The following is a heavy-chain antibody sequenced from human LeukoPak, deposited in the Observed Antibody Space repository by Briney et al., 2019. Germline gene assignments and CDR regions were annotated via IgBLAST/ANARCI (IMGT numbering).Heavy chain of an antibody. CDR3: VKGLVQTTMSYSVDY. Sequence: GGSLRLSCAASGFTLSSYAMSWVRQTPGKGLEWVALISSDGSKSIYADPVKGRFTVSRDNSKNTLYLQMNSLRAEDTAVYYCVKGLVQTTMSYSVDYWGQGALVTVSS. D-gene: IGHD1-1*01. CDR2: ISSDGSKS. CDR1: GFTLSSYA. V-gene: IGHV3-30*18. J-gene: IGHJ4*02.